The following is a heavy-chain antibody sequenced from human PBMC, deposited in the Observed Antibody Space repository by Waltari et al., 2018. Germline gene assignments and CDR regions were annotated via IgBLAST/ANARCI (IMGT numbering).Heavy chain of an antibody. CDR3: ARRKDYGGNLFDY. V-gene: IGHV5-10-1*03. CDR1: GYSFTSYW. D-gene: IGHD4-17*01. Sequence: EVQLVQSGAEVKKPGESLRISCKGSGYSFTSYWISWVRQMPGKGMEWMWKIEPSDAYTHYSPTFQGHVTIAAAKSISTAYLQGSSLKASDTAIYYCARRKDYGGNLFDYWGQGTLVTVSS. CDR2: IEPSDAYT. J-gene: IGHJ4*02.